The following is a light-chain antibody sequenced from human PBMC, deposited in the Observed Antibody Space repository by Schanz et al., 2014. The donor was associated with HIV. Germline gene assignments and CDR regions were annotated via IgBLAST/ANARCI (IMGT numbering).Light chain of an antibody. CDR3: QSYDTSLSVWV. CDR1: GSNIGAGYD. J-gene: IGLJ3*02. V-gene: IGLV1-40*01. Sequence: QSVLTQPPSVSGAPGQRVTISCTGSGSNIGAGYDVHWYQQLPGTAPKLLIYGNTNRPSGVPDRFSGSKSGTSASLAITGLQADDEGDYYCQSYDTSLSVWVFGGGTKLTVL. CDR2: GNT.